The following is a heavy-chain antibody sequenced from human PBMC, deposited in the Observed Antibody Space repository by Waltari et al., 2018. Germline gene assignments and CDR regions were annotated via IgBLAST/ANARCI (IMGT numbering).Heavy chain of an antibody. J-gene: IGHJ4*02. V-gene: IGHV4-34*01. D-gene: IGHD6-19*01. Sequence: QVQLQQWGAGLLKPSETLSLTCAVYGGSFSGYYWSWIRQPPGKGLEWIGEINHSGSTNYNPSLKSRVTISVDTSKNQFSLKLSAVTAADTAVYYCARGGKQWLGYYFDYWGQGTLVTVSS. CDR3: ARGGKQWLGYYFDY. CDR1: GGSFSGYY. CDR2: INHSGST.